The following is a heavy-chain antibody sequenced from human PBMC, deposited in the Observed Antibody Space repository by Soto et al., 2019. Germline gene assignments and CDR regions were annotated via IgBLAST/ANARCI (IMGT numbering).Heavy chain of an antibody. Sequence: GASVKVSCKASGGTFSSYAISWARQAPGQGLEWMGGIIPIFGTANYAQKFQGRVTITADESTSTAYMELSSLRSEDTAVYYCARGGGSGWSPITYYYYGMDVWGQGTTVTVSS. CDR2: IIPIFGTA. V-gene: IGHV1-69*13. CDR1: GGTFSSYA. CDR3: ARGGGSGWSPITYYYYGMDV. D-gene: IGHD6-19*01. J-gene: IGHJ6*02.